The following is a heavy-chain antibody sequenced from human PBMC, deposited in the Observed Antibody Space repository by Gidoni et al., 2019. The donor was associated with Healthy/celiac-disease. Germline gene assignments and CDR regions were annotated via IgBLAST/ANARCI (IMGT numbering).Heavy chain of an antibody. Sequence: EVQLVESGGGLVQPGGSLKLSCAASGFPFSGSAMHWVRQASGKGLGWVGRIRSKANSYATAYAASVKGRFTISRDDSKNTAYLQMNSLKTEDTAVYYCTRRGYSYGPEDDAFDIWGQGTMVTVSS. J-gene: IGHJ3*02. CDR1: GFPFSGSA. D-gene: IGHD5-18*01. V-gene: IGHV3-73*02. CDR2: IRSKANSYAT. CDR3: TRRGYSYGPEDDAFDI.